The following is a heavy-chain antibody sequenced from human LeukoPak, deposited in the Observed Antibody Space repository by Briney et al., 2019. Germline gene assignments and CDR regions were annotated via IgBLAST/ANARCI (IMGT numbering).Heavy chain of an antibody. Sequence: PSETLSLTCAVSGGSISTYYWTWIRQPPGKGLEWIAYIYYSGTTNYNPSLKSRVTISVDTSKNQFSLKLSSVTAADTAVYYCARRVLRGAFDIWGQGTMVTVSS. CDR3: ARRVLRGAFDI. CDR1: GGSISTYY. CDR2: IYYSGTT. J-gene: IGHJ3*02. V-gene: IGHV4-59*08.